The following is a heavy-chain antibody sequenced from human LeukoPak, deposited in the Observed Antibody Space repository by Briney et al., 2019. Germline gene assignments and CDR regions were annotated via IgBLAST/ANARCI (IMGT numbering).Heavy chain of an antibody. Sequence: ASVKVSCKPSGYTFTGHYIHWVPQAPGQGLEWMGWINPNSGGTNYAQMFQGRVTITRDTSISTAYMELSRLISDDTAVYYCARDTXIAEHRFNYYYYMDVWGKGTTVTVSS. J-gene: IGHJ6*03. CDR3: ARDTXIAEHRFNYYYYMDV. CDR2: INPNSGGT. D-gene: IGHD2-15*01. CDR1: GYTFTGHY. V-gene: IGHV1-2*02.